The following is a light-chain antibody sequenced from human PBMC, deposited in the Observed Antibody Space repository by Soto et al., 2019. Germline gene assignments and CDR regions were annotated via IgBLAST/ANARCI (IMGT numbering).Light chain of an antibody. J-gene: IGLJ2*01. CDR1: SSDVGGYNY. CDR2: DVS. CDR3: SSYTNSSTLV. Sequence: QSALTQPASVSGSTGQSITISCTGTSSDVGGYNYVSWYQQHPGKAPKLMIYDVSNRPSGVSNRFSGSKSGNTASFAISGLQAEDEADEYCSSYTNSSTLVFGGGAKLTVL. V-gene: IGLV2-14*01.